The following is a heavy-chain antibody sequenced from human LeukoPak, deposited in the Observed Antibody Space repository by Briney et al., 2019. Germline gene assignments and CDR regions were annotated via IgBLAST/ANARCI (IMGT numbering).Heavy chain of an antibody. CDR2: INHSGST. D-gene: IGHD3-16*02. CDR3: ARGSYDYVWGSYRYICAFDI. V-gene: IGHV4-34*01. J-gene: IGHJ3*02. CDR1: GGSFSGYY. Sequence: SETLSLTCAVYGGSFSGYYWSWIRQPPGKGLEWIGEINHSGSTNYNPSLKSRVTISVDTSKSQFSLKLSSVTAADTAVYYCARGSYDYVWGSYRYICAFDIWGQGTMVTVSS.